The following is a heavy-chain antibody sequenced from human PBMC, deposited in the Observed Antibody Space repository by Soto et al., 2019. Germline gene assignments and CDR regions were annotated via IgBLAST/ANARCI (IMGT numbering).Heavy chain of an antibody. CDR3: ARDSALAVAGRYYYYMMDV. CDR1: GFTFSRHG. D-gene: IGHD6-19*01. Sequence: GGSLRLSCAASGFTFSRHGMSWVRKAPGKGLDRAAHIKQGGGETYYEDSVKARLPISRDNAKNSLDLQMNSLRAEDTAVYYCARDSALAVAGRYYYYMMDVWAQGTTVTV. J-gene: IGHJ6*02. V-gene: IGHV3-7*01. CDR2: IKQGGGET.